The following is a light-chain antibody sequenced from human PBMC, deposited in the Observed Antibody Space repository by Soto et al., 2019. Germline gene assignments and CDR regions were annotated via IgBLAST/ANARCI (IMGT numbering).Light chain of an antibody. V-gene: IGKV3-15*01. J-gene: IGKJ4*01. CDR2: RTS. CDR1: QSISSN. CDR3: QQYNNWPRAT. Sequence: EIVMTQSPATLSVSPGERATLSCRASQSISSNLAWYQQKPGQAPRLLTFRTSSRATGFPARFSGSGSGTEFNLTISSLQSEDFGVYYCQQYNNWPRATFGGGTKV.